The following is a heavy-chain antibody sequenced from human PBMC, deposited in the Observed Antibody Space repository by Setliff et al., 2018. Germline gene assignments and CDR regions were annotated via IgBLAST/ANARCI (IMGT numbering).Heavy chain of an antibody. CDR1: GDSLSSGPYY. CDR3: ARGRLWYVGDSHYFDN. Sequence: PSETLSLTCTVSGDSLSSGPYYWTWVRQPAGKGLEWIGHIYTSGTTNYSPSLKTRVTISTDTSKNQFSLQLTSVTATDTAVYYCARGRLWYVGDSHYFDNWGQGTRVTVSS. V-gene: IGHV4-61*09. D-gene: IGHD4-17*01. J-gene: IGHJ4*02. CDR2: IYTSGTT.